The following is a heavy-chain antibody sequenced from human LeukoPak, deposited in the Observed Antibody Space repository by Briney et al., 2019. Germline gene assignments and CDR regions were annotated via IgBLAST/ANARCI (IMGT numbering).Heavy chain of an antibody. J-gene: IGHJ4*02. D-gene: IGHD3-10*01. CDR2: IYHSGST. Sequence: SQTLSLTCAVSGGSISSGGYSWSWIRQPPGKGLEWIVYIYHSGSTYYNPSLKSRVTISVDRSKNQFSLKLSSVTAADTAVYYCARSQNYYGSGDYWSQGTLVTVSS. V-gene: IGHV4-30-2*01. CDR1: GGSISSGGYS. CDR3: ARSQNYYGSGDY.